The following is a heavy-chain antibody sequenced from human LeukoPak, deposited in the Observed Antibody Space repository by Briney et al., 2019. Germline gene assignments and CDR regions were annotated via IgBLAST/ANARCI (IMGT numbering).Heavy chain of an antibody. J-gene: IGHJ5*02. CDR2: IIPIFGTA. CDR1: GGTFISYA. CDR3: ARVYYDSSGYSP. V-gene: IGHV1-69*05. Sequence: SVKVSCKASGGTFISYAISWVRQAPGQGIEWMGRIIPIFGTANYAQKFQGRVTITTDESTSTAYMELSSLRSEDTAVYYCARVYYDSSGYSPWGQGTLVTVSS. D-gene: IGHD3-22*01.